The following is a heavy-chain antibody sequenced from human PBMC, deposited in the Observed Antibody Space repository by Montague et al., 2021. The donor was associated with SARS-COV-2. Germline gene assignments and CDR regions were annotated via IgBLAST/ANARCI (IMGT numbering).Heavy chain of an antibody. CDR2: IYYSGRT. D-gene: IGHD3-22*01. CDR1: GGSISSGGYY. V-gene: IGHV4-31*03. Sequence: TLSLTCTVSGGSISSGGYYWSWIRQHPGKGLEWIGYIYYSGRTYYNPSLKSRVTIPVDTSKNQFSLKLSAVTAADTAVYYCARATRSIVVLNWFDPWGQGTLVTVSS. CDR3: ARATRSIVVLNWFDP. J-gene: IGHJ5*02.